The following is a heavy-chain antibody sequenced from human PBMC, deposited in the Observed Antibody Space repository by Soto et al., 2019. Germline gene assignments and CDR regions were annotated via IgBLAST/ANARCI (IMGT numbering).Heavy chain of an antibody. CDR1: GGSISSGGYS. CDR2: IYHTGPT. CDR3: ARAFYSTFWLKP. V-gene: IGHV4-30-2*01. Sequence: QLQLQESGSGLVKPSQTLSLTCAVSGGSISSGGYSWNWIRQPPGKGLEWIGYIYHTGPTDYNPSLKSRVTISIDRSKNQFSLKLTSVTAADTAVYYCARAFYSTFWLKPWGQGTLVTVSS. D-gene: IGHD4-4*01. J-gene: IGHJ5*02.